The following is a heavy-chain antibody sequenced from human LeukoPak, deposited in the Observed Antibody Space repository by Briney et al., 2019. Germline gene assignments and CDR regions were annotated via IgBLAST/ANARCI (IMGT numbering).Heavy chain of an antibody. J-gene: IGHJ4*02. CDR3: ARVPRGAMAPVFDY. V-gene: IGHV3-48*04. CDR1: GFTFSSYA. CDR2: ISSSGSTI. D-gene: IGHD3-16*01. Sequence: GGSLRLSCAASGFTFSSYAMSWVRQAPGKGLEWVSYISSSGSTIYYADSVKGRFTISRDNAKSSLYLQMYSLRAEDTAVYYCARVPRGAMAPVFDYWGQGTLVTVSS.